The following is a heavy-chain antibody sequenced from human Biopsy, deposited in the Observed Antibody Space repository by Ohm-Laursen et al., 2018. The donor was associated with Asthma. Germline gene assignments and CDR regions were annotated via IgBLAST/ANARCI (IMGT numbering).Heavy chain of an antibody. CDR3: AKDVFPGWELRRGPDY. CDR2: ISFDGSNK. CDR1: GFTFSNYG. Sequence: SLRLSCSATGFTFSNYGMHWVRQAPGKGLDWVAVISFDGSNKNYTDSVKGRFTISRDNSRNTLHLQMNSLRAEDTAVYYCAKDVFPGWELRRGPDYWGQGTLVTVSS. D-gene: IGHD1-26*01. V-gene: IGHV3-30*18. J-gene: IGHJ4*02.